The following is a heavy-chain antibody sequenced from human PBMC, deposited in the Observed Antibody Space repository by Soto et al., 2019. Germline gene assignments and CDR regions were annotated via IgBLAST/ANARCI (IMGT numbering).Heavy chain of an antibody. V-gene: IGHV3-74*01. CDR2: IPSDGRDV. CDR3: TRDDSGLGIDY. CDR1: GFNFTDFW. Sequence: PGGSLRLSCEASGFNFTDFWMHWVRQPPGKGPEWVSNIPSDGRDVSYADSVRGRFTISRDDARNPLYLQMSDLRVEDTAIYYCTRDDSGLGIDYWGQGTQVTVSS. J-gene: IGHJ4*02. D-gene: IGHD1-26*01.